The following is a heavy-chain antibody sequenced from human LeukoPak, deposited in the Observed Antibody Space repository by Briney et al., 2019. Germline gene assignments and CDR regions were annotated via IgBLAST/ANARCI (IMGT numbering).Heavy chain of an antibody. CDR3: ARASEAPAVAAPEFDY. J-gene: IGHJ4*02. CDR2: ISSSSSYI. CDR1: GFTFSSHS. D-gene: IGHD6-19*01. Sequence: GGSLRLSCAASGFTFSSHSMNWVRQAPGKGLEWVSSISSSSSYIYYADSVKGRFTISRDNAKNSLYLQMNSLRAEDTAVYYCARASEAPAVAAPEFDYWGQGTLVTVSS. V-gene: IGHV3-21*01.